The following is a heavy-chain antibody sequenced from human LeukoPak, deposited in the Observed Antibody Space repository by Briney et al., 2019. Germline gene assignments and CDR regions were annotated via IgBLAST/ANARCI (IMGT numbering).Heavy chain of an antibody. CDR3: AKGPTIPPYYPSGSYYETKAQFDG. Sequence: TGGSLRLSCAASGFTVSSNYMSWVRQAPGKGLEWVSDIYSGGSTYYADSVKGRFTISRDNSKNTLYLQMNSLRAEDTAVYYCAKGPTIPPYYPSGSYYETKAQFDGWGQGTLVTVSS. CDR2: IYSGGST. CDR1: GFTVSSNY. J-gene: IGHJ4*02. D-gene: IGHD3-10*01. V-gene: IGHV3-53*01.